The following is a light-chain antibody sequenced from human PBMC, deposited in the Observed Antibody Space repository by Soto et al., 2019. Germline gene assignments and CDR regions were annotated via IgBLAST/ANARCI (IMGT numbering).Light chain of an antibody. Sequence: DIQMTQSPSSLSASVGDRVTITCRASQTISSYLNWYQHKTGKAPKVLIYGTSSLQSGVPSRFSGSGSGTDFTLSISRLEPEDFAVYYCQQYGVSPTFGGGTKVEIK. CDR1: QTISSY. CDR2: GTS. J-gene: IGKJ4*01. V-gene: IGKV1-39*01. CDR3: QQYGVSPT.